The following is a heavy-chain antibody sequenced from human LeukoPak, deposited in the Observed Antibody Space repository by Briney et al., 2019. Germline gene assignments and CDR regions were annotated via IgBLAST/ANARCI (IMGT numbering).Heavy chain of an antibody. CDR1: GYTFTSYG. CDR3: ARAYCGGDCYSGNFDY. CDR2: ISAYNGNT. V-gene: IGHV1-18*01. Sequence: ASVKVSCKASGYTFTSYGISWVRQAPGQGLEWMGWISAYNGNTNYAQKLQGRVTMTTDTSTSTAYMELRSLRSDDTAVYYCARAYCGGDCYSGNFDYWGQGTLVTVSS. J-gene: IGHJ4*02. D-gene: IGHD2-21*02.